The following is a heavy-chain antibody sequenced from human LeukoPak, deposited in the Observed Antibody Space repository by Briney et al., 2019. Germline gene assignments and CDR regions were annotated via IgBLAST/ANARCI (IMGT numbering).Heavy chain of an antibody. V-gene: IGHV4-4*02. J-gene: IGHJ4*02. CDR1: GGSISSDNW. Sequence: SGTLSLTCAVSGGSISSDNWWSWVRQPPGKELEWIGEIYHSGSANYNPSLKSRVTISVDKSKNQFSLKLSSVTAADTAVYYCASQQLVRGYFDYWGQGTLVTVSS. D-gene: IGHD6-13*01. CDR2: IYHSGSA. CDR3: ASQQLVRGYFDY.